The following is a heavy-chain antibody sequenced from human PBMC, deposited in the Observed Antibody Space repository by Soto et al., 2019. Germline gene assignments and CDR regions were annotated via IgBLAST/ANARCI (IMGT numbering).Heavy chain of an antibody. CDR2: IYSGGST. J-gene: IGHJ6*02. CDR3: ARGSYGSYYYGMDV. V-gene: IGHV3-53*01. D-gene: IGHD1-26*01. Sequence: GSLRLSCAASGFTVSSNCMSWVRQAPGKGLEWVSVIYSGGSTYYADSVKGRFTISRDNSKNTLYLQMNSLRAEDTAVYYCARGSYGSYYYGMDVWGQGTTVTVPS. CDR1: GFTVSSNC.